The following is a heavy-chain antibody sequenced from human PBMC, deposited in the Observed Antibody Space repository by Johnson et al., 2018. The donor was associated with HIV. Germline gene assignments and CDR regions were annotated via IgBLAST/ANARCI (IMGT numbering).Heavy chain of an antibody. J-gene: IGHJ3*02. CDR1: GFTFTKYP. D-gene: IGHD2-8*01. CDR3: ARDTRYCTNGVCRNRDAFDI. V-gene: IGHV3-66*01. Sequence: VNLVESGGGLVQPGGSLRLSCVASGFTFTKYPMGWVRQTPGEGLEWVSVIYSGGSTYYADSVKGRFNISRYNSKNTLYLQMNSLRAEDTAVYYCARDTRYCTNGVCRNRDAFDIWGQGTMVTVSS. CDR2: IYSGGST.